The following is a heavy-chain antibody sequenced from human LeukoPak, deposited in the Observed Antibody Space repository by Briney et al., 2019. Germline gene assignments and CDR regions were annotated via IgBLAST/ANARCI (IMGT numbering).Heavy chain of an antibody. CDR3: ARSYSSSSADFDH. J-gene: IGHJ4*02. Sequence: GESLKISCEGSGYSFSNYWIGWVRQMPGKGLEWMGIIYPGDSNTRYSPSSQGQVTISADKSINTAYLQWSSLKASDTAMYYCARSYSSSSADFDHWGQGTLVAVSP. V-gene: IGHV5-51*01. D-gene: IGHD6-19*01. CDR1: GYSFSNYW. CDR2: IYPGDSNT.